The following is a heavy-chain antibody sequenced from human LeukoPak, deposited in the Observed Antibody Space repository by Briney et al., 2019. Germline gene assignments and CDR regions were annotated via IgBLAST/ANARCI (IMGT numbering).Heavy chain of an antibody. CDR1: GYTFTSYD. CDR2: MNPNSGNT. D-gene: IGHD3-16*01. Sequence: ASVKVSCKASGYTFTSYDINWVRQATGQGLEWMEWMNPNSGNTGYAQKFQGRVTMTRNTSISTAYMELSSLRSEDTAVYYCARAAGGPNWFDPWGQGTLVTVSS. V-gene: IGHV1-8*01. J-gene: IGHJ5*02. CDR3: ARAAGGPNWFDP.